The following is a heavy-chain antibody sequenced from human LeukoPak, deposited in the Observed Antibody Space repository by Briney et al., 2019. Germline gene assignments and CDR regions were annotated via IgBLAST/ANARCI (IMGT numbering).Heavy chain of an antibody. CDR3: AKGNTVTPDY. CDR1: GFTFSNYP. CDR2: ITTDGSRT. V-gene: IGHV3-23*01. J-gene: IGHJ4*02. D-gene: IGHD4-17*01. Sequence: PGGSLRLSCAASGFTFSNYPMNWVRQAPGKGLEWVSAITTDGSRTHNADSVKGRFTISRDNSKNTLYLQMNSLRAEDTAVYYCAKGNTVTPDYWGQGTLVTVSS.